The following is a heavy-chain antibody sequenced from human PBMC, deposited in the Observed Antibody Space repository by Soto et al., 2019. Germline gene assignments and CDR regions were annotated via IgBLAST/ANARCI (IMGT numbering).Heavy chain of an antibody. CDR2: IKQDGSEK. CDR1: GFTFSSYW. CDR3: VGDGGLAVASYYFDR. V-gene: IGHV3-7*03. Sequence: GGSLRLSCAASGFTFSSYWMSWVRQAPGKRPEWVANIKQDGSEKYYVESVKGRFTISRDNAKNSLYLQMNSLRAEDTAGSYCVGDGGLAVASYYFDRCRRESLFAASS. D-gene: IGHD6-19*01. J-gene: IGHJ4*02.